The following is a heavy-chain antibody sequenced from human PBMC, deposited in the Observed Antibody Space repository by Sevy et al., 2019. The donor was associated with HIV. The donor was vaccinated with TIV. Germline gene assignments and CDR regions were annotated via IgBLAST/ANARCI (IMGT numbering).Heavy chain of an antibody. CDR3: TRNGGAFDNGFDP. D-gene: IGHD2-8*01. CDR2: ISSSGSSI. Sequence: GGSLRLPCTASGFTFSSYDMNWVRQAPGKGLGWVSKISSSGSSIYYADSVKGRFTISRDNAKNSLNLQMNSLRAEDTAVYYCTRNGGAFDNGFDPWGQGTLVTVSS. CDR1: GFTFSSYD. V-gene: IGHV3-48*03. J-gene: IGHJ5*02.